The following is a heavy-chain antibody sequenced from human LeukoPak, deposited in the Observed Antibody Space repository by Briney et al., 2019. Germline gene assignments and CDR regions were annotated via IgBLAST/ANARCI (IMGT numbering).Heavy chain of an antibody. D-gene: IGHD4-17*01. CDR2: IIPIFGTA. Sequence: ASVKVSCKASGGTFSSYAISWVRQAPGQGLEWMGGIIPIFGTANYAQKFQGRVTITADESTSTAYMELSSLRSEDTAVYYCARTPVTTERGLGNWGKGPLVTVSS. CDR1: GGTFSSYA. J-gene: IGHJ4*02. V-gene: IGHV1-69*01. CDR3: ARTPVTTERGLGN.